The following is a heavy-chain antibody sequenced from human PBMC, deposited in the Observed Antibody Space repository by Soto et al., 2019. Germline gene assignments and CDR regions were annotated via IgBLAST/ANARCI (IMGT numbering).Heavy chain of an antibody. CDR1: GFSLSNARMG. CDR3: ARMSDDFWSGYYGVGYYYGMDV. Sequence: QVTLKESGPVLVKPTETLTLTCTVSGFSLSNARMGVSWIRQPPGKALEWLAHIFSNDEKSYSTSLKSSLTISKDTSQSKVVLTMTNMDPVDTATDYGARMSDDFWSGYYGVGYYYGMDVWGQGTTVTVSS. J-gene: IGHJ6*02. V-gene: IGHV2-26*01. CDR2: IFSNDEK. D-gene: IGHD3-3*01.